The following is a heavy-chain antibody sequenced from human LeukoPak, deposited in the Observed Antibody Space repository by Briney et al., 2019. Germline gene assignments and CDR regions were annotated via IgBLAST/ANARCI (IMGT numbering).Heavy chain of an antibody. J-gene: IGHJ4*02. CDR3: ARAHSSGYPDYFDY. Sequence: GGSLRLSCAASGFTFSSYSMNWVRQAPGKGLEWVSFISSSSSYIYYADSVKGRFTISRDNAKNSLYLQMNSLRAEDTAVYYCARAHSSGYPDYFDYWGQGTLVTVSS. V-gene: IGHV3-21*01. CDR2: ISSSSSYI. D-gene: IGHD3-22*01. CDR1: GFTFSSYS.